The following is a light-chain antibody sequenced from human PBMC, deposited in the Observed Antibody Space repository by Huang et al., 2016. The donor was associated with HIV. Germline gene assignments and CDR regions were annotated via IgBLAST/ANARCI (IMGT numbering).Light chain of an antibody. J-gene: IGKJ4*01. CDR2: GAS. CDR3: QQYNNWPPLT. V-gene: IGKV3-15*01. Sequence: EIVMTQSPATLSVSPGERATLSCRASQSVSSNLAWYQQKFGPAPRLLIYGASTRATGIPARFSGSGSGTEFTLTISSLQSEDFAVYYCQQYNNWPPLTFGGGTKVEIK. CDR1: QSVSSN.